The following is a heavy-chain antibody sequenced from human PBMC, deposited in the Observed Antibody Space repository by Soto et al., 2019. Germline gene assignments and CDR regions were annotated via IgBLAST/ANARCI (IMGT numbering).Heavy chain of an antibody. CDR2: IIPLFGTS. J-gene: IGHJ4*02. D-gene: IGHD3-3*01. CDR1: GGSFNDYA. Sequence: QVQLLQSGAEVKTPGSSVTVSGTPSGGSFNDYAFSWVRQAPGQGLEWLGGIIPLFGTSDYSQSFRDRATMTAVKSTSTVFLELRSLTSQDTAVYYCARLPLRITVFGKVLGYSDSWGQGS. CDR3: ARLPLRITVFGKVLGYSDS. V-gene: IGHV1-69*06.